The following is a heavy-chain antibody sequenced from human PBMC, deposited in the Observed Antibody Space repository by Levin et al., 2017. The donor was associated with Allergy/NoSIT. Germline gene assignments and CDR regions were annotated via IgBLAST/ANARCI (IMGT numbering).Heavy chain of an antibody. J-gene: IGHJ4*02. V-gene: IGHV1-2*06. D-gene: IGHD1-26*01. Sequence: ASVKVSCKASGYTFTGYYMHWVRQAPGQGLEWMGRINPNSGGTNYAQKFQGRVTMTRDTSISTAYMDLSRLRSDDTALYYCAREFTYSGDYNLYYFDYWGQGTLVTVSS. CDR3: AREFTYSGDYNLYYFDY. CDR1: GYTFTGYY. CDR2: INPNSGGT.